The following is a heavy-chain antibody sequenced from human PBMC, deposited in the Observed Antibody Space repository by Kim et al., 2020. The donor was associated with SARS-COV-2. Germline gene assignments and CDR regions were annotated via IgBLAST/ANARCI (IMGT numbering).Heavy chain of an antibody. Sequence: YYADSGKGRFTISRDNSKNTLYLQMNSLRAEDTAVYYCARADSRGQDAFDIWGQGTMVTVSS. V-gene: IGHV3-66*01. CDR3: ARADSRGQDAFDI. J-gene: IGHJ3*02.